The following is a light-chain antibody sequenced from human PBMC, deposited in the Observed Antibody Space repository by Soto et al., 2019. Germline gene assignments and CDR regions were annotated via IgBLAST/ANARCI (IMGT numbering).Light chain of an antibody. CDR3: QQSYSTPIT. Sequence: IRITQTPSSLSASVRDRVTITFRASQSISSYLNWYQQKPGKAPKLLIYAASSLQSGVPSRFSGSGSGTDFTLTISSLQPEDFATYYCQQSYSTPITFGQGTRLEIK. V-gene: IGKV1-39*01. J-gene: IGKJ5*01. CDR1: QSISSY. CDR2: AAS.